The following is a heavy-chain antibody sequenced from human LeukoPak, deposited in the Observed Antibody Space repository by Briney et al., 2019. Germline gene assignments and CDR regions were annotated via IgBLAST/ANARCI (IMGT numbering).Heavy chain of an antibody. CDR3: ASGGIYYYYMDF. Sequence: PGGSLRLSCAASGFTFSSYAMHWVRQAPGKGLEWVAVISYDGSNKYYADSVKGRFTISTDNSKNTLYLQMNSLRVEDTAVYYCASGGIYYYYMDFWGKGTTVTVSS. V-gene: IGHV3-30-3*01. CDR1: GFTFSSYA. D-gene: IGHD1-14*01. CDR2: ISYDGSNK. J-gene: IGHJ6*03.